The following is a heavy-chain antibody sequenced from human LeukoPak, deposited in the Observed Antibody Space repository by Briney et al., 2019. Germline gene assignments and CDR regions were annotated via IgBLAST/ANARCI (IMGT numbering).Heavy chain of an antibody. V-gene: IGHV3-30*02. Sequence: GGSLRLSCAASGIIFSNYWMHWVRQAPGKGLEWVAFIRYDGSNKYYADSVKGRFTISRDNSKNTLYLQMNSLRAEDTAVYYCARDDYYYYYMDVWGKGTTVTISS. CDR1: GIIFSNYW. CDR3: ARDDYYYYYMDV. CDR2: IRYDGSNK. J-gene: IGHJ6*03.